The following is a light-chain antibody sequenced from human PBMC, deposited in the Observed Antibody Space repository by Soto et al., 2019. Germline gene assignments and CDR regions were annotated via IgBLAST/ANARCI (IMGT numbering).Light chain of an antibody. CDR2: DAS. CDR3: QQRSTLPRL. Sequence: EILLTQFPVTLTLSPGQRATLSCRASQRVTTYLAWYQQRPGQTPRLLIYDASKRATGIPARFSGSGSGTDFTLTISGLEPEDSAGYYCQQRSTLPRLFGGGTKVQIK. V-gene: IGKV3-11*01. CDR1: QRVTTY. J-gene: IGKJ4*01.